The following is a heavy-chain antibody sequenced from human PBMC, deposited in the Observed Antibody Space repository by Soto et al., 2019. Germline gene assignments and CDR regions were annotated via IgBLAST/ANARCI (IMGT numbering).Heavy chain of an antibody. D-gene: IGHD4-4*01. Sequence: ASVKVSCKASGYSFTRFGFSWVRQAPGQGLEWIGWINADNGNTKYAQRFQGRVTMTTDTSTSTAYMELRSLRSDDTAVYSCARVPAYSPISWFDPWGQGTRVTVGS. CDR1: GYSFTRFG. CDR2: INADNGNT. CDR3: ARVPAYSPISWFDP. J-gene: IGHJ5*02. V-gene: IGHV1-18*01.